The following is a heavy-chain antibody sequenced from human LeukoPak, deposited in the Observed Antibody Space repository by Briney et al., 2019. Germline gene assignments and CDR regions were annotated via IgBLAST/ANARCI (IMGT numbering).Heavy chain of an antibody. CDR3: ATDLVVPAAISYFDY. CDR1: GFTFSSYA. J-gene: IGHJ4*02. CDR2: ISGSGGST. D-gene: IGHD2-2*01. V-gene: IGHV3-23*01. Sequence: GGSLRLSCAASGFTFSSYAMSWVRQAPGKGLEWVSAISGSGGSTYYADSVKGRFTISRDNSKNTLYLQMNGLRAEDTAVYYCATDLVVPAAISYFDYWGQGTLVTVSS.